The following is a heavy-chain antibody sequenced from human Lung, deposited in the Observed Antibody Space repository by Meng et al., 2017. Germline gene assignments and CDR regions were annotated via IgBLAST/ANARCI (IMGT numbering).Heavy chain of an antibody. CDR3: ARRGLWLDPQNFDY. Sequence: QVQYHAWGPCLVRPSGTRSLTGAVSGGSIISRSWWSVVLQPPGKGLYLIVVIYHSGSTNYNPSLKSQVTISVDKSKNQFSLKLGSVTAAYTAVYYCARRGLWLDPQNFDYWGQGTLVTVSS. V-gene: IGHV4-4*02. CDR2: IYHSGST. J-gene: IGHJ4*02. D-gene: IGHD6-19*01. CDR1: GGSIISRSW.